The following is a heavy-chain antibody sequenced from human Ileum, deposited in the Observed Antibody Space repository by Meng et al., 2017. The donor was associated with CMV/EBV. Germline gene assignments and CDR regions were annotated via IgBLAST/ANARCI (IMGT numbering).Heavy chain of an antibody. CDR2: ISGYTGNT. CDR1: GYTFGGYG. D-gene: IGHD6-19*01. V-gene: IGHV1-18*01. Sequence: QVQLVQSGPESKKPGAAVKVSCKTSGYTFGGYGITWVRQAPGQGLEWMGWISGYTGNTHYGQKIQGRATMTTDTSTNTAYMEMRSLRSDDTAVYYCARDKSDPGREGCAHWGQGTLVTVSS. J-gene: IGHJ4*02. CDR3: ARDKSDPGREGCAH.